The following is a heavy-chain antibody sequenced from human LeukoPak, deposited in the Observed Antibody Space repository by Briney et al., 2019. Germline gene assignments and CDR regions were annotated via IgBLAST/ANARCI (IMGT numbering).Heavy chain of an antibody. Sequence: PSETLSLTCTVSGGSITSYYWSWIRQPPGKGLEWIGYIYYSGSTSYNPSLKSRVTISGDTSKNQFSLKLSSVTAADTAVYYCARQWELRGWFDPWGQGTLVTVSS. V-gene: IGHV4-59*08. D-gene: IGHD1-26*01. CDR1: GGSITSYY. CDR3: ARQWELRGWFDP. J-gene: IGHJ5*02. CDR2: IYYSGST.